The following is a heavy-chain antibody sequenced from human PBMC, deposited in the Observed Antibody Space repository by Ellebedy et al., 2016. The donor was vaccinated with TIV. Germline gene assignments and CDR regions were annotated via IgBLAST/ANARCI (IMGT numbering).Heavy chain of an antibody. Sequence: PGGSLRLSCAASGFTFSDYYMSWIRQAPGKGLEWVSYISSSSSYTNYADTVKGRFTNSRDNAKNSLYLQMNSLRAEDTAVYYCARAYYDFWSGYHPFDYWGQGTLVTVSS. CDR2: ISSSSSYT. V-gene: IGHV3-11*06. CDR1: GFTFSDYY. J-gene: IGHJ4*02. CDR3: ARAYYDFWSGYHPFDY. D-gene: IGHD3-3*01.